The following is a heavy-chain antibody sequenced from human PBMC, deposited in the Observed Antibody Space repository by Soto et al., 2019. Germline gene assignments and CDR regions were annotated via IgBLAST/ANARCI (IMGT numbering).Heavy chain of an antibody. CDR1: GFTFSSYA. D-gene: IGHD1-20*01. CDR3: AKAKFRGNWNDVAAFDI. J-gene: IGHJ3*02. V-gene: IGHV3-23*01. CDR2: ISGSGGST. Sequence: PGGSLRLSCAASGFTFSSYAMSWVRQAPGKGLEWVSAISGSGGSTYYVDSVKGRFTISRGNSKNTLYLQMNSLRAEDTAVYYCAKAKFRGNWNDVAAFDIWGQGTMVTVSS.